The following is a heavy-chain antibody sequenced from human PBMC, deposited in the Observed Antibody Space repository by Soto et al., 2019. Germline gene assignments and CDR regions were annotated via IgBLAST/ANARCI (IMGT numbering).Heavy chain of an antibody. J-gene: IGHJ4*02. Sequence: GGSLRLSCAASGFTFSSYAMSWVRQAPGKGLEWVSAISGSGGSTYYADSVKGRFTISRGNSKNTLYLQMNSLRAEDTAVYYCAKVVNYDFWSGYMPFDYWGQGTLVTVSS. D-gene: IGHD3-3*01. CDR3: AKVVNYDFWSGYMPFDY. V-gene: IGHV3-23*01. CDR1: GFTFSSYA. CDR2: ISGSGGST.